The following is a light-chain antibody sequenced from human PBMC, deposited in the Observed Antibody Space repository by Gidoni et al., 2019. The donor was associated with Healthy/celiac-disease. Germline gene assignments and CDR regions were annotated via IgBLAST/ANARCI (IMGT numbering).Light chain of an antibody. V-gene: IGKV1-33*01. CDR1: QDISNY. CDR2: DAS. J-gene: IGKJ5*01. Sequence: DIQLPQSPSSLSASVGDRVTITCHASQDISNYLNWYQQKPGKAPKLLIYDASNLETGVPSRFSGSGSGKDFTFTISSWKPEEIETYYGKKYDNPLITFGQGTRLEIK. CDR3: KKYDNPLIT.